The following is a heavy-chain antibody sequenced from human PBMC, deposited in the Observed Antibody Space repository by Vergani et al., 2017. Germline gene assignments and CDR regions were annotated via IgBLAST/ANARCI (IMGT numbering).Heavy chain of an antibody. J-gene: IGHJ6*03. CDR1: GGTFSSYT. Sequence: QVQLVQSGAEVKKPGSSVKVSCKASGGTFSSYTISWVRQAPGQGLEWMGRIIPILGIANYAQKFQGRVTITADKSTSTAYMELSSLRSEDTAVYYCARAVRYCSSTSCYDYYYYMDVWGKGP. CDR3: ARAVRYCSSTSCYDYYYYMDV. V-gene: IGHV1-69*02. CDR2: IIPILGIA. D-gene: IGHD2-2*01.